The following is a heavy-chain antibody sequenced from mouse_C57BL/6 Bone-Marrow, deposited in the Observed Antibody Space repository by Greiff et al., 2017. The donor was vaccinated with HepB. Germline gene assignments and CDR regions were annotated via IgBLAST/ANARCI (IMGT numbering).Heavy chain of an antibody. CDR2: IFPGSGST. CDR3: ARSRTTVVATDYYAMDY. Sequence: VKLVESGPELVKPGASVKISCKASGYTFTDYYINWVKQRPGQGLEWIGWIFPGSGSTYYNEKFKGKATLTVDKSSSTAYMLLSSLTSEDSAVYFCARSRTTVVATDYYAMDYWGQGTSVTVSS. D-gene: IGHD1-1*01. V-gene: IGHV1-75*01. CDR1: GYTFTDYY. J-gene: IGHJ4*01.